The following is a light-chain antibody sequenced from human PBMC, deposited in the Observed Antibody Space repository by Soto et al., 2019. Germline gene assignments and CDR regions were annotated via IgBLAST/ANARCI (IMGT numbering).Light chain of an antibody. V-gene: IGKV3-20*01. CDR3: QQYGSSPPYT. CDR1: QSVSNNY. CDR2: GAS. Sequence: ELVWTQSPGTLSLSPGERATLSCSASQSVSNNYLAWYQQNPGQAPRLLVYGASTRASDNKDRFSGSGSGTDLTRTISRLEPEDFAVYYCQQYGSSPPYTFGQGTKLDIK. J-gene: IGKJ2*01.